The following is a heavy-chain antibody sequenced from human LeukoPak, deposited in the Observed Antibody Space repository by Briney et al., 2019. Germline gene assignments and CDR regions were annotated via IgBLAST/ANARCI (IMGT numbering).Heavy chain of an antibody. V-gene: IGHV3-23*01. CDR2: ISGSGGST. J-gene: IGHJ4*02. CDR3: ARGSYEFCSGGSCYSYYFDY. D-gene: IGHD2-15*01. Sequence: PGGSLRLSCAASGFTFSSYGMSWVRQAPGKWLEWVSAISGSGGSTYYADSVKGRFTISRDNSKNTLYLQMNSLRAEDTAVYYCARGSYEFCSGGSCYSYYFDYWGQGTLVTVSS. CDR1: GFTFSSYG.